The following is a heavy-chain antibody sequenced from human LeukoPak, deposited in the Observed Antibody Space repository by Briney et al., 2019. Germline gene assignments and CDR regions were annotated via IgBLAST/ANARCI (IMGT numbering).Heavy chain of an antibody. D-gene: IGHD6-19*01. CDR2: VNPSSGGT. CDR1: GYTFTGYY. CDR3: AREESSGWVLDY. Sequence: ASVKVSCKVSGYTFTGYYLHWLRQAPGQGLEWMGRVNPSSGGTNYAQKFQGRVTMTRDTSINTAYMDLSSLRSGDTAVYYCAREESSGWVLDYWGQGTLVTVSS. J-gene: IGHJ4*02. V-gene: IGHV1-2*06.